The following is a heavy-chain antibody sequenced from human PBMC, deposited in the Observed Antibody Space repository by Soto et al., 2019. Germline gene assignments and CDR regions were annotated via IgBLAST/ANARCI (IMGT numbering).Heavy chain of an antibody. CDR1: GFTFSSYA. Sequence: EVQLVESGGGLVQPGGSLRLSCAASGFTFSSYAMHWVRQAPGQGLEYVSAISSTGGSTHYANSVKGRFTISRDNSKNTLYLQMGSLRAEDMAVYYCASDGLRHYAFDIWGQGTMVTVSS. D-gene: IGHD4-17*01. V-gene: IGHV3-64*01. CDR2: ISSTGGST. CDR3: ASDGLRHYAFDI. J-gene: IGHJ3*02.